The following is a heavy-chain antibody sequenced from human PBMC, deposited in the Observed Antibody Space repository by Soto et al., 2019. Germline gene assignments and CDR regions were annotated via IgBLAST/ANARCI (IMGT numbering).Heavy chain of an antibody. D-gene: IGHD2-21*02. CDR2: VYYTGST. V-gene: IGHV4-31*03. CDR1: GGSINIGGHY. Sequence: QVQLQESGPGLVKPSQTLSLTCTVSGGSINIGGHYWSWIRQRPGKGLEWIGYVYYTGSTYYNPSLRSRVTISVDTSKNQFSLYLRSVTAADTAVYYCAKDPSPQPTTVVTPGWFDPWGQGTLVTVSS. J-gene: IGHJ5*02. CDR3: AKDPSPQPTTVVTPGWFDP.